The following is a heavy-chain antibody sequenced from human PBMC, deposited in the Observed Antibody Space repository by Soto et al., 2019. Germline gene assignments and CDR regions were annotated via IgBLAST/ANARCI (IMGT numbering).Heavy chain of an antibody. CDR3: ARFPMVRASPIFGMDV. Sequence: SETLSLTCGVSGDTISTGGYSWAWIRQPPGKALEWIGHTYHSGNPYYNPSLKSRVIISVDRSKNQFSLKVSSVTAADTAVYYCARFPMVRASPIFGMDVWGQGTTVTSP. CDR1: GDTISTGGYS. D-gene: IGHD3-10*01. CDR2: TYHSGNP. V-gene: IGHV4-30-2*01. J-gene: IGHJ6*02.